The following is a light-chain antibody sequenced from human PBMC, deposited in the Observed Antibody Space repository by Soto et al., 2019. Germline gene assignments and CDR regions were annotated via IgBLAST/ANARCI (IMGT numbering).Light chain of an antibody. CDR3: CSYAGRSTPYV. CDR2: EGS. J-gene: IGLJ1*01. Sequence: QSALTQPASVSGSPGQAITISCTGTNSDVGSYNVVSWYQQHPGKAPKLMIYEGSKRPSGVSNRFSGSKSGNTASLAISGLQADDEADYYCCSYAGRSTPYVFGTGTKVTVL. CDR1: NSDVGSYNV. V-gene: IGLV2-23*01.